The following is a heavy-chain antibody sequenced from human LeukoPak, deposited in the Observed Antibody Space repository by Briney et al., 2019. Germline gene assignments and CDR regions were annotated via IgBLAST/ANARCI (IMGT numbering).Heavy chain of an antibody. CDR1: GFTFSSYG. J-gene: IGHJ3*02. Sequence: GGSLRLSCAASGFTFSSYGMHWGRQAPGKGVEWVSVIWYDGSNKYYADSVKGRFTISRDNSKNTRYLEMKSRRAEDTAVYYCARGGLVDTAAADAFDIWGQGTMVTVSS. CDR3: ARGGLVDTAAADAFDI. V-gene: IGHV3-33*01. D-gene: IGHD5-18*01. CDR2: IWYDGSNK.